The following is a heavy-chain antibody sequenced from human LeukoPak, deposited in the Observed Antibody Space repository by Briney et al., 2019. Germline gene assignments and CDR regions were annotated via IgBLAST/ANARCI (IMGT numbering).Heavy chain of an antibody. CDR2: INHSGST. CDR1: GGSFSGYY. D-gene: IGHD3-22*01. V-gene: IGHV4-34*01. J-gene: IGHJ6*02. Sequence: SETLSLTCAVYGGSFSGYYWSWIRQPPGKGLEWIGEINHSGSTNYNPSLKSRVTISVDTSKNQFSLKLSSVTAADTAVYYCATDIGDDTSGSYRFGLDVWGLGTTVTVSS. CDR3: ATDIGDDTSGSYRFGLDV.